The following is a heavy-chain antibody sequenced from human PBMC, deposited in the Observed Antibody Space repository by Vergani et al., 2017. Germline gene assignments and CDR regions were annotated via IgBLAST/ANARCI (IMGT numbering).Heavy chain of an antibody. V-gene: IGHV4-34*01. CDR3: ARVNDFWSGPYYYYMDV. D-gene: IGHD3-3*01. J-gene: IGHJ6*03. Sequence: QVQLQQWGAGLLKPSETLSLTCAVYGGSFSGYYWSWIRQPPGKGLEWIGEINHSGSTNYNPSLKSRVTISVDTSKNQFSLKLSSVTAADTAVYYCARVNDFWSGPYYYYMDVWGKGTTVTVSS. CDR2: INHSGST. CDR1: GGSFSGYY.